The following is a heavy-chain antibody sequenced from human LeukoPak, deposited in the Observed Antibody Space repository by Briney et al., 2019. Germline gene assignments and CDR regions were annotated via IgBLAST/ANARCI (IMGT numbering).Heavy chain of an antibody. CDR1: GFTFSDYW. Sequence: GGSLRLSCAASGFTFSDYWMSWVRQAPGKGLEWVANIKQDGSAQYYVESVKGRFTIARDNARNSLYLQMNSLRAEDTALYYCARDRGYDGFDIWGQGTTVTVSS. D-gene: IGHD3-22*01. CDR3: ARDRGYDGFDI. V-gene: IGHV3-7*01. CDR2: IKQDGSAQ. J-gene: IGHJ3*02.